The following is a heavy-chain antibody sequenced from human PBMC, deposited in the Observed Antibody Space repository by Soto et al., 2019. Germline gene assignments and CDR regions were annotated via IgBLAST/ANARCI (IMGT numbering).Heavy chain of an antibody. CDR3: ARGDRGAFDL. CDR1: GFPFWSYA. CDR2: ISAGNTYI. J-gene: IGHJ3*01. D-gene: IGHD2-21*02. V-gene: IGHV3-21*04. Sequence: PGGSLRLSCVASGFPFWSYAMGWVRQTPGKGLEWVSSISAGNTYIDYADSVKGRFTISRGNTKNSLYLQMNSLRAEDTAVYDCARGDRGAFDLWGQGTMVTVSS.